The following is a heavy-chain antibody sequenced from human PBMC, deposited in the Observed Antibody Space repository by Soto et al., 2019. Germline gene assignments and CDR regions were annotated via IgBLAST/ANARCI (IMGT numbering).Heavy chain of an antibody. CDR2: VYYDGGS. CDR1: GGSIDGRN. J-gene: IGHJ6*02. V-gene: IGHV4-59*08. CDR3: VRQGIGNLHGLVDV. D-gene: IGHD3-10*01. Sequence: QVQLQESGPGLVKPSETLSLTCTVSGGSIDGRNRAWILQPPGKGLEWLGYVYYDGGSSYNPSVKSRLTLSMDTAKSQFSLQLRSVTAADTAVYYCVRQGIGNLHGLVDVWGRGTTVTVSS.